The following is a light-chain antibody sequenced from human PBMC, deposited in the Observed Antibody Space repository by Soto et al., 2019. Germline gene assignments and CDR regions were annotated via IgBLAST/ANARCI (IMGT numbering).Light chain of an antibody. CDR3: QRLHSYPII. CDR2: AAS. J-gene: IGKJ5*01. Sequence: DIQLTQSPSFLSTSVGDRVTITCRASQAINISLAWYPQKPGRVPKLLLYAASTLQTGVPSRFSGSGSGTEFTLTISSLQPEDFATYYCQRLHSYPIIFGQGTRLEIK. V-gene: IGKV1-9*01. CDR1: QAINIS.